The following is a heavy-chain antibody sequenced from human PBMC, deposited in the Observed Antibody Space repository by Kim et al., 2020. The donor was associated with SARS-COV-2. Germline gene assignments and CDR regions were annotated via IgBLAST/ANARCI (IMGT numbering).Heavy chain of an antibody. J-gene: IGHJ4*02. CDR3: ARATTIFGVVIQSFDY. CDR1: GGSISSGGYY. Sequence: SETLSLTCTVSGGSISSGGYYWSWIRQHPGKGLEWIGYIYYSGSTCYNPSLKSRVTISVDTSKNQFSLKLSSVTAADTAVYYCARATTIFGVVIQSFDYWGQGTLVTVSS. CDR2: IYYSGST. D-gene: IGHD3-3*01. V-gene: IGHV4-31*03.